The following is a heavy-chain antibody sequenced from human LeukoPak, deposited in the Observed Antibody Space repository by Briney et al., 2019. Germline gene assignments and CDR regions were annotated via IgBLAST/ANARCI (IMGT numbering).Heavy chain of an antibody. CDR3: ARVPPMVRGRVDY. D-gene: IGHD3-10*01. V-gene: IGHV4-39*07. CDR1: GGSISSSSYY. CDR2: IYYSGST. J-gene: IGHJ4*02. Sequence: PSETLSLTCTVSGGSISSSSYYWGWIRQPPGKGLEWIGSIYYSGSTYYNPSLKSRVTISVDTSKNQFSLKLSSVTAADTAVYYCARVPPMVRGRVDYWGQGTLVTVSS.